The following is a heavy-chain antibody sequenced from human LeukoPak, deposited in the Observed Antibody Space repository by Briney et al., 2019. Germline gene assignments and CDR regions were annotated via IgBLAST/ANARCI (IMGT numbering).Heavy chain of an antibody. CDR2: ISGSGGST. J-gene: IGHJ4*02. CDR1: GFTFSSYG. D-gene: IGHD3-10*01. CDR3: AKVKVRGVIITPLDY. V-gene: IGHV3-23*01. Sequence: GGFLRLSCAASGFTFSSYGMSWVRQAPGKGLEWVSAISGSGGSTYYADSVKGRFTISRDNSKNTLYLQMNSLRAEDTAVYYCAKVKVRGVIITPLDYWGQGTLVTVSS.